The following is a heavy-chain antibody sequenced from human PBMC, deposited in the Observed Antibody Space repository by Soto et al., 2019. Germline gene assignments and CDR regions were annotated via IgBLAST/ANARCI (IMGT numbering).Heavy chain of an antibody. CDR3: ARADYGDNPLDY. D-gene: IGHD4-17*01. CDR2: INHSGST. Sequence: QVQLQQWGAGLLKPSETLSLTCAVYGGSFSGYYWSWIRQPPGKGLEWIGEINHSGSTNYNPSLKSRVTISVDTSKNQFSLKLSSVTAADTAVYYCARADYGDNPLDYWGQGTLVTVSS. J-gene: IGHJ4*02. CDR1: GGSFSGYY. V-gene: IGHV4-34*01.